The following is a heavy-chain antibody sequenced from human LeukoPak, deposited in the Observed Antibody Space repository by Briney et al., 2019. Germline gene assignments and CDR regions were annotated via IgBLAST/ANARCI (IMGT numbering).Heavy chain of an antibody. D-gene: IGHD1-26*01. Sequence: RGESLKISCKGSGYSFTSYWIGWVRQMPGKGLEWMGIIYPGDSDTRYSPPFQGQVTISADKSISTAYLQWSSLKASDTAMYYCARHFEALVGAAPRGWFDPWGQGTLVAVSS. J-gene: IGHJ5*02. CDR1: GYSFTSYW. CDR3: ARHFEALVGAAPRGWFDP. CDR2: IYPGDSDT. V-gene: IGHV5-51*01.